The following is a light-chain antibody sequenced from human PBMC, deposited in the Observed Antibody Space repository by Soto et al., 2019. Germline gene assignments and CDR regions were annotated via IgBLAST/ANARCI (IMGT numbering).Light chain of an antibody. CDR2: EGS. J-gene: IGLJ1*01. CDR1: RSDVGSYNL. V-gene: IGLV2-23*03. Sequence: QSALTQPASVSGSPGQPITISCTGTRSDVGSYNLVSWYQQHPGKAPKLMIYEGSKRLSGVSNRFSGSKSGNTASLTISGLQAEDEADYYCCLYAGIRTFLDAFGTGTRAPS. CDR3: CLYAGIRTFLDA.